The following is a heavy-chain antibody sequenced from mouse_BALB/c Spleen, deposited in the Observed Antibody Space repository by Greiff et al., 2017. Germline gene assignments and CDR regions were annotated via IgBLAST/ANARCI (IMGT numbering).Heavy chain of an antibody. CDR1: GFTFSSFG. V-gene: IGHV5-17*02. CDR3: ARGHYGSSRMDY. J-gene: IGHJ4*01. CDR2: ISSGSSTI. Sequence: EVQGVESGGGLVQPGGSRKLSCAASGFTFSSFGMHWVRQAPEKGLEWVAYISSGSSTIYYADTVKGRFTISRDNPKNTLFLQMTSLRSEDTAMYYCARGHYGSSRMDYWGQGTSVTVSS. D-gene: IGHD1-1*01.